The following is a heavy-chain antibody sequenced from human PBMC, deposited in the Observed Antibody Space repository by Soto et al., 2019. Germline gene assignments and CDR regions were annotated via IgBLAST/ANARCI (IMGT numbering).Heavy chain of an antibody. CDR1: GGSISIGDYY. CDR3: ARLSRGGYFDY. CDR2: IYYSGST. V-gene: IGHV4-30-4*01. J-gene: IGHJ4*02. Sequence: SETLSLTCTVSGGSISIGDYYWSCIRQPPGKGLEWIGYIYYSGSTYYNPSLKSRVTISVDTSKNQFSLKLSSVTAADTAVYYCARLSRGGYFDYWGQGTLVTVSS.